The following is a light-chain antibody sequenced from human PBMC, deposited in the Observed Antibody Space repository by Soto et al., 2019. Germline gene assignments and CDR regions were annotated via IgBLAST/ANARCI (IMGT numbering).Light chain of an antibody. Sequence: EILMTQSPATLSVSPGERATLSCRASRNINRKLAWYQQKPGQAPRLLISGASTRATGIPARFSGSGSGTEFTLTISSLQSEDFAVYYCQQYYDDPPLMCGGGTKVEIK. CDR3: QQYYDDPPLM. CDR2: GAS. CDR1: RNINRK. J-gene: IGKJ4*02. V-gene: IGKV3-15*01.